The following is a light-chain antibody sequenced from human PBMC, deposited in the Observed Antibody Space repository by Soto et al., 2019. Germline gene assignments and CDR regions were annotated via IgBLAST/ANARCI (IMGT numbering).Light chain of an antibody. J-gene: IGLJ2*01. V-gene: IGLV1-47*01. CDR2: RNN. Sequence: QLVLTQPPSASGTPGQRVTISCSGSSSNIGSNYVYWYQQLPGTAPKLLIYRNNQRPSGVPDRFSGSKSGTSASLAISGLRSEGEADYYCASWDDSLSGVVFGGGTKLTVL. CDR3: ASWDDSLSGVV. CDR1: SSNIGSNY.